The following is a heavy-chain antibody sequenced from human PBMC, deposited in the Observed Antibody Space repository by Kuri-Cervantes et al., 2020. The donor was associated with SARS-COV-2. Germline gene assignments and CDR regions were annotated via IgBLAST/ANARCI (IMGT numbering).Heavy chain of an antibody. Sequence: GVLKISCAASGFTVSNKYMTWVRQAPGKGLNCVSVIDSGGNTYYADSVKGRFTISRDSSKNTLYLQMNNLSAADTAVYYCTRADISGSNKWFFNLWGRGTLVTVSS. V-gene: IGHV3-53*01. D-gene: IGHD3-22*01. CDR3: TRADISGSNKWFFNL. J-gene: IGHJ2*01. CDR1: GFTVSNKY. CDR2: IDSGGNT.